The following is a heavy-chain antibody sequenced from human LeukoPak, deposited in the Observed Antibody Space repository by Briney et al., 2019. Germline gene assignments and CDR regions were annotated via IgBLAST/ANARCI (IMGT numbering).Heavy chain of an antibody. CDR2: IKQDGSEK. J-gene: IGHJ4*02. CDR3: ARVSKGGYRSGPRDPPYYFDY. V-gene: IGHV3-7*03. Sequence: GGSLRLSCAASGFTFSSYAMSWVRQAPGKGLEWVANIKQDGSEKYYVDSVRARFAISRDNAKNSLYLQMNSLRAEDTAVYYCARVSKGGYRSGPRDPPYYFDYWGQGTLVPVSS. CDR1: GFTFSSYA. D-gene: IGHD5-18*01.